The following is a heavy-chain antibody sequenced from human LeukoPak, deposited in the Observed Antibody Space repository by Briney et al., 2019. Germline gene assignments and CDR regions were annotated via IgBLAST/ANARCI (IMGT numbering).Heavy chain of an antibody. CDR2: TYYRSKWYN. Sequence: SQTLSLTCAISGDSVSSNSAAWNWIRQSPSRGLEWLGRTYYRSKWYNDYAVSVKSRITINPDTSKNQFSLKLSSVTAADTAVYYCARGNDYSNYGHFDYWGQGTLVTVSS. D-gene: IGHD4-11*01. CDR3: ARGNDYSNYGHFDY. V-gene: IGHV6-1*01. J-gene: IGHJ4*02. CDR1: GDSVSSNSAA.